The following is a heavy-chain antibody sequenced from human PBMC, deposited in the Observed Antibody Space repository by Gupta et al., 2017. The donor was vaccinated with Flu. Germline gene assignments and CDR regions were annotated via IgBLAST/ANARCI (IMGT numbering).Heavy chain of an antibody. J-gene: IGHJ3*02. D-gene: IGHD3-22*01. CDR3: ARRDYDSDAFDI. CDR2: IDWDDDK. V-gene: IGHV2-70*04. Sequence: QVTLKESGPALVKPTQTLTLTCTFSGFSLSTSGMRVSWIRQPPGKALEWLARIDWDDDKFYSTSLKTRLTISKDTSKNQVVLTMTNMDPVDTATYYCARRDYDSDAFDIWGQGTMVTVSS. CDR1: GFSLSTSGMR.